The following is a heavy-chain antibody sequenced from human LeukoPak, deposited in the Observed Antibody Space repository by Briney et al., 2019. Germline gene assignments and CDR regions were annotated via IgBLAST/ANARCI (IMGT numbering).Heavy chain of an antibody. Sequence: SETLSLTCTVSGGSISSSSYYWGWIRQPPGKGLEWIGSIYYSGSTYYNPSLKSRVTISVDTSKNQFSLKLSSVTAADTAVYYCARRRYYYGSGSLFDYWGQGTLVTVSS. J-gene: IGHJ4*02. D-gene: IGHD3-10*01. V-gene: IGHV4-39*01. CDR1: GGSISSSSYY. CDR3: ARRRYYYGSGSLFDY. CDR2: IYYSGST.